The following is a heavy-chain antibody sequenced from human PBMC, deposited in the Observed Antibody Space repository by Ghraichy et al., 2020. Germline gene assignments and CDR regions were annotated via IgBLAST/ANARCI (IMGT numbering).Heavy chain of an antibody. CDR1: GGSISSGGYY. CDR2: IYNSGST. Sequence: SETLSLTCTVSGGSISSGGYYWSWIRQLPGKGLEWIGYIYNSGSTYYNPSLKSRLTISLDTSKNQFSLKLSSVTAADTAVYYCARGRRDLFSWWFDPWGQGTLVTVSS. CDR3: ARGRRDLFSWWFDP. V-gene: IGHV4-31*03. D-gene: IGHD3-10*01. J-gene: IGHJ5*02.